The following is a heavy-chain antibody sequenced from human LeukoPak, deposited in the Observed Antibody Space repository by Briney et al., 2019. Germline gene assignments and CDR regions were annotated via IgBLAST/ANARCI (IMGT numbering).Heavy chain of an antibody. V-gene: IGHV4-4*02. CDR2: IYHSGST. D-gene: IGHD3-3*01. CDR1: GGSISSSNW. CDR3: ASSSITIFGVVINAFDI. Sequence: SETLSLTCAVSGGSISSSNWWSWVRQPPGKGLEWIGEIYHSGSTNYNPSLKSRVTISVDKSKNQFSLKLSSVTAADTAVYYCASSSITIFGVVINAFDIWGQGTMVTVSS. J-gene: IGHJ3*02.